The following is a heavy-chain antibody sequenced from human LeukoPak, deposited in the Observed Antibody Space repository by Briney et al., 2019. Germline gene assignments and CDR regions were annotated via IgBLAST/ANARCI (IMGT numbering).Heavy chain of an antibody. V-gene: IGHV4-59*01. CDR1: GDSISSNY. Sequence: KASETLSLTCTVSGDSISSNYWSWIRQPPGKGLEWIGYIYDSWNTKYNPSLKGRVTISGDTSKNLFSLELTSVTAADTAVYYCATCRDEFADYGFTSWGQGTMVTVSS. J-gene: IGHJ3*01. CDR3: ATCRDEFADYGFTS. CDR2: IYDSWNT. D-gene: IGHD4-17*01.